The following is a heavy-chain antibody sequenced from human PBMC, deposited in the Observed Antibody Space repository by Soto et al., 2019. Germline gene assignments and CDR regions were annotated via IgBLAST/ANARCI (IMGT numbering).Heavy chain of an antibody. CDR2: ISAYNGNT. CDR1: GYTFTSYG. Sequence: QVQLVQSGAEVKKPGASVKVSCKASGYTFTSYGISWVRQAPGQGLEWMGWISAYNGNTNYAQKLKGRVTMTTDTSTSTAYMELRSLRSDDTVVYYCARDWGYCSGGSCYGPDGFDYWGQGTLVTVSS. CDR3: ARDWGYCSGGSCYGPDGFDY. D-gene: IGHD2-15*01. V-gene: IGHV1-18*01. J-gene: IGHJ4*02.